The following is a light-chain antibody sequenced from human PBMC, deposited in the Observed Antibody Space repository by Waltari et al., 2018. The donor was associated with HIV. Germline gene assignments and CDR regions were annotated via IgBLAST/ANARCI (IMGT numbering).Light chain of an antibody. CDR3: SSSDDSLRQYV. CDR2: RND. Sequence: QSVLTQPPSASGTPGQTVTISCSGSNSNIGNNYVYWYQQFSGMPPKLLIFRNDQLPAGVSDRFSGCKAGTSASLAVSGRRSEDEADYFCSSSDDSLRQYVFGGGTRLTV. J-gene: IGLJ6*01. CDR1: NSNIGNNY. V-gene: IGLV1-47*01.